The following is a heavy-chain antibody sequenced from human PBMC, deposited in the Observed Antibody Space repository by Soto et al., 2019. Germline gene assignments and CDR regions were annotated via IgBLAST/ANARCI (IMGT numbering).Heavy chain of an antibody. D-gene: IGHD3-16*01. CDR1: VYTFSSYA. Sequence: GSLRRSCAASVYTFSSYAMSWLRQAPGKGLEWASAISGSGDGTYYAGSVKGRFTISRDNSKNTLYLQMNSLRAEDTAVYYCAKDGGFYYFYGMDVWGQGTTVTVSS. V-gene: IGHV3-23*01. J-gene: IGHJ6*02. CDR2: ISGSGDGT. CDR3: AKDGGFYYFYGMDV.